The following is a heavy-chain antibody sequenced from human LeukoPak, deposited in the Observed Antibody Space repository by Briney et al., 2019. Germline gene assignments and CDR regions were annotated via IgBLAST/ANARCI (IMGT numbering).Heavy chain of an antibody. CDR3: ARGRGNSDLSFDL. CDR1: GYTFTGHW. D-gene: IGHD2/OR15-2a*01. Sequence: GESLKISCKASGYTFTGHWIGWVRRTPVKGLEWMGIIYPGDSDTTYNPSFEGQVTVSADKSITTAYLYWSSLKASDTAIYYCARGRGNSDLSFDLWGQGTRVTVSS. J-gene: IGHJ4*02. V-gene: IGHV5-51*01. CDR2: IYPGDSDT.